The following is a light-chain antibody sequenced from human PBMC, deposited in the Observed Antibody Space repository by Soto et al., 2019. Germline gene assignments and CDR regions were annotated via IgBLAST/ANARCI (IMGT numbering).Light chain of an antibody. J-gene: IGLJ1*01. CDR3: SSFVDGTSYV. V-gene: IGLV2-8*01. CDR2: EVN. CDR1: SSDVGAFNY. Sequence: QSVLTQPPSVSGSPGQSVTISCTGTSSDVGAFNYVSWYQHHPGKVPKFLIYEVNKRLSGVPDRFSGSKSGNTASLTVSGLQPEDEAEYFCSSFVDGTSYVFGTGTKLTVL.